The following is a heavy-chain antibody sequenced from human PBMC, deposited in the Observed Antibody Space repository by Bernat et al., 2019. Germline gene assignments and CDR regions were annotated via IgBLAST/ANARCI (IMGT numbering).Heavy chain of an antibody. J-gene: IGHJ4*02. CDR1: GGFISSHY. V-gene: IGHV4-59*11. CDR2: ISYTGNT. Sequence: QVQLRESGPGLVKPSETLSLTCTVSGGFISSHYWSWIRQAPGKGLEFIGHISYTGNTNYNPSLSSRVIISLDMSKNQFSLRLNSVTAADTAIYYCASAPNPNYFDFWGQGTQVTVSS. D-gene: IGHD1-14*01. CDR3: ASAPNPNYFDF.